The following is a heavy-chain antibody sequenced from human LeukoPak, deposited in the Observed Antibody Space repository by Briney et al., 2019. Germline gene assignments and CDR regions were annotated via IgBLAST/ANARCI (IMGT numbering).Heavy chain of an antibody. V-gene: IGHV3-66*01. J-gene: IGHJ3*02. CDR3: ANPYSGAFDI. D-gene: IGHD4-11*01. Sequence: GGSLRLSCAASGFTVSSNYMSRVRQAPGKGLEWVSVIYSGGSTYYADSVKGRFTISRDNSKNTLYLQMNSLRAEDTAVYYCANPYSGAFDIWGQGTMVTVSS. CDR2: IYSGGST. CDR1: GFTVSSNY.